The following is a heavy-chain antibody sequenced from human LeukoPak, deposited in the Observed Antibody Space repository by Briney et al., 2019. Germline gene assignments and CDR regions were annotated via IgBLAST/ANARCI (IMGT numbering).Heavy chain of an antibody. V-gene: IGHV1-46*01. CDR2: INPSGGST. CDR3: ARDLDGIAAAGSINYYYYYYMDV. J-gene: IGHJ6*03. D-gene: IGHD6-13*01. CDR1: GYTFTSYY. Sequence: ASVKVSCKASGYTFTSYYMHWVRQAPGQGLEWMGIINPSGGSTSYAQKFQGRVTMTRDMSTSTVYMELSSLRSEDTAVYYCARDLDGIAAAGSINYYYYYYMDVWGKGTTVTVSS.